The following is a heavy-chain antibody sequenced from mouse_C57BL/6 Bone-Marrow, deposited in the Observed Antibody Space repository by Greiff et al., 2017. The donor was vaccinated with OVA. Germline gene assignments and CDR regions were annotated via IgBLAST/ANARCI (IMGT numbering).Heavy chain of an antibody. CDR3: ARSGYYGSSWNFDV. CDR2: IDPANGNT. Sequence: EVQLQQSVAELVRPGASVKLSCTASGFNIKNTYMYWVKQRPEQGLEWIGRIDPANGNTKYAPKFQGKATITADTSSNTAYLQLSSLTSEDTAIYYCARSGYYGSSWNFDVWGTGTTVTVSS. V-gene: IGHV14-3*01. J-gene: IGHJ1*03. D-gene: IGHD1-1*01. CDR1: GFNIKNTY.